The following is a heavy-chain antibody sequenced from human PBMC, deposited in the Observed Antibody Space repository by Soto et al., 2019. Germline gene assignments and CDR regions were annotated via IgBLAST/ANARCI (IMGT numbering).Heavy chain of an antibody. CDR1: GFTVSNNY. CDR3: ARLPEYSYYYGMDV. V-gene: IGHV3-53*01. Sequence: DLVESGGILIQPGGSLRLSCSASGFTVSNNYMTWVRQAPGKGLEWVSLIYSGGSTYYAASVKGRFTISRDDSKNTLHLQMNSLRAEDTAIYYCARLPEYSYYYGMDVWGQGTTVTVSS. CDR2: IYSGGST. J-gene: IGHJ6*02.